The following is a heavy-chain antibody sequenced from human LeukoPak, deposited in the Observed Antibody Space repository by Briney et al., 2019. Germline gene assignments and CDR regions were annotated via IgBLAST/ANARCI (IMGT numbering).Heavy chain of an antibody. D-gene: IGHD6-19*01. CDR2: IYYTGTT. CDR1: GDSISGSTHY. CDR3: ARTAVAVLGGFDP. V-gene: IGHV4-39*07. J-gene: IGHJ5*02. Sequence: SETLSLTCTVSGDSISGSTHYWGWIRQPPGKGLEWIGSIYYTGTTYSNPSLKSRVTISVDTSKNQFSLKLSSVTAADTAVYYCARTAVAVLGGFDPWGQGTLVTVSS.